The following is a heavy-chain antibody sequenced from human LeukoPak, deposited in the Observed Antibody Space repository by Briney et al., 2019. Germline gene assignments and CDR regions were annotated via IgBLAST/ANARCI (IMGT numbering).Heavy chain of an antibody. CDR1: GFTFSSYE. D-gene: IGHD2-2*01. CDR3: AREVVVVPAARYGMDV. V-gene: IGHV3-48*03. J-gene: IGHJ6*02. Sequence: GSLRLSCAASGFTFSSYEMNWVRQAPGKGLEGVSYISSSGSTIYYADSVKGRFTISRDDAKNSLYLQMNSLRAEDTAVYYCAREVVVVPAARYGMDVWGQGTTVTVSS. CDR2: ISSSGSTI.